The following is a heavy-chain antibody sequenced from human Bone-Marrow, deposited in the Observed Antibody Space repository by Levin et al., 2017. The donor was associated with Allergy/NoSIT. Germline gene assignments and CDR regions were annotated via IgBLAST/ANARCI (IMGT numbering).Heavy chain of an antibody. CDR2: VYFGGST. CDR1: GGAVNSRNYY. CDR3: ARHRPSPRAPVPEGFDF. Sequence: SQTLSLTCSVSGGAVNSRNYYWAWIRQAPGKGLEWIGTVYFGGSTNYNPSLKSRVAISVDTSRNHISLRVFSVTAADTAVYYCARHRPSPRAPVPEGFDFWGQGTVVTVSS. V-gene: IGHV4-39*02. D-gene: IGHD1-14*01. J-gene: IGHJ3*01.